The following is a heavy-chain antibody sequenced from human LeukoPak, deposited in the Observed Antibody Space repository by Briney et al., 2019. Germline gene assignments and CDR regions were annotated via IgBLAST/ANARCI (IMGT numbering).Heavy chain of an antibody. CDR3: ARINTVKATFDY. V-gene: IGHV4-38-2*01. J-gene: IGHJ4*02. Sequence: PSETLSLTCSVSGYSFSSNYFWGWIRQPPGKGLEWIATISHSGTTYYNPSLKSRVTISIDTSKNQFSLRLSSVTAADTAVYYCARINTVKATFDYWGQGTRVTVSS. CDR2: ISHSGTT. D-gene: IGHD4-11*01. CDR1: GYSFSSNYF.